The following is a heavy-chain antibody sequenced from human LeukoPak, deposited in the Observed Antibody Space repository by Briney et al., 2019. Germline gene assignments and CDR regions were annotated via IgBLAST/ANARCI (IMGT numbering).Heavy chain of an antibody. J-gene: IGHJ3*02. Sequence: GGSLRLSCAASGFTFNDYAMHWVRRAPGKGLEWVSGVTWNSATIAYADSVKGRLTISRDNAKNSLYLQMNSLRIEDMAFYYCAKGGRATRLDDAFDIWGQGTMVAVSS. V-gene: IGHV3-9*03. CDR1: GFTFNDYA. CDR2: VTWNSATI. D-gene: IGHD6-6*01. CDR3: AKGGRATRLDDAFDI.